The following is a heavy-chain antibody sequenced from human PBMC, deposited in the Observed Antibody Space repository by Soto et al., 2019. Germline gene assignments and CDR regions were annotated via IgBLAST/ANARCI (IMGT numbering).Heavy chain of an antibody. CDR1: GGSIGGSTYY. Sequence: PSETLSLTCTVSGGSIGGSTYYWGWIRQPPGKGLEWIGSIYYSGNTYYNPPLKSRVTISVDTSNNQFSLKLTSVAAADTAVFYCVGFKLGTMLQYWGQGTLVTVSS. V-gene: IGHV4-39*01. J-gene: IGHJ1*01. D-gene: IGHD1-7*01. CDR3: VGFKLGTMLQY. CDR2: IYYSGNT.